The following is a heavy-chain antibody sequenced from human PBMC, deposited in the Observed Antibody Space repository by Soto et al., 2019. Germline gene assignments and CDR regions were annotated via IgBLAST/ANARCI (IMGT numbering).Heavy chain of an antibody. V-gene: IGHV3-13*01. CDR2: IGTAGDT. Sequence: EVQLVESGGGLVQPGGSLRLSCAASGFTFSSYDMHWVRQATGKGLEWVSAIGTAGDTYYPGSVKGLFPIPRENAKNSLFLQMTSLSAGDTAVYYCARGVGATRRGMDVWGQGTTVTVSS. CDR1: GFTFSSYD. D-gene: IGHD1-26*01. CDR3: ARGVGATRRGMDV. J-gene: IGHJ6*02.